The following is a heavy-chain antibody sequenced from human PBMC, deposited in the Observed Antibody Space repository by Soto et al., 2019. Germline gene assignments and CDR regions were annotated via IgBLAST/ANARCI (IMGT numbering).Heavy chain of an antibody. CDR2: IYWDGDK. CDR3: AHRATMTIFGLIIDNGIWFDP. D-gene: IGHD3-3*01. Sequence: QINLIESGPTLVKPTQTLTLTCTFSGFSLSTSGAAVGWVRQPPGRALEWLALIYWDGDKRYNASLGNRLTITKDNSMNQVVLTLTNVDPADTATYYCAHRATMTIFGLIIDNGIWFDPWGQGTRVIVSS. J-gene: IGHJ5*02. CDR1: GFSLSTSGAA. V-gene: IGHV2-5*02.